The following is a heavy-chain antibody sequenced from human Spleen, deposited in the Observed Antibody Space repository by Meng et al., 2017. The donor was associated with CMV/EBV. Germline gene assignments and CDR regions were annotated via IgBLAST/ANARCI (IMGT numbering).Heavy chain of an antibody. Sequence: GGSLRLSCAASGFTFSSYSMNWVRQAPGKGLEWVSGINDRSGDVTDYANSVKGRCTISRDNSKNTLYLQMNNLRAEDTAVYYCAKVGLQGRFVGCDSWGQGTLVTVSS. J-gene: IGHJ4*02. V-gene: IGHV3-23*01. CDR2: INDRSGDVT. D-gene: IGHD4-11*01. CDR1: GFTFSSYS. CDR3: AKVGLQGRFVGCDS.